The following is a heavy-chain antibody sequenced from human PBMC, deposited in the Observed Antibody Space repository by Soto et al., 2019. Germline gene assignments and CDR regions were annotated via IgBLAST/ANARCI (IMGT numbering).Heavy chain of an antibody. D-gene: IGHD3-10*01. Sequence: SENLSLSCTVSGCSISSYYWSWIRQPPGKGLEWIGYIYYSGSTNYNPSLKSRVTISVDTSKNQFSLKLSSVTAADTAVYYCARHGGGSGSYYPYRWFDPWGQGTLVTVSS. CDR1: GCSISSYY. CDR3: ARHGGGSGSYYPYRWFDP. CDR2: IYYSGST. J-gene: IGHJ5*02. V-gene: IGHV4-59*08.